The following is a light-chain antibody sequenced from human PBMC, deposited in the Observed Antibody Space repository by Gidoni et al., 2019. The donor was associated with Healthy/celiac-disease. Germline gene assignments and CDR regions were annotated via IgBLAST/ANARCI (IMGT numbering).Light chain of an antibody. V-gene: IGKV1-9*01. Sequence: DIQLTQSPSFLSASVGDRVTITCRASQGISSYLAWYQQKPGKAPTLLIYAASTLQSGVPSRFSGSGSGTEFTLTIISLQPEDFATYYCQQLNSYPRVTFGPGTKVDIK. J-gene: IGKJ3*01. CDR2: AAS. CDR1: QGISSY. CDR3: QQLNSYPRVT.